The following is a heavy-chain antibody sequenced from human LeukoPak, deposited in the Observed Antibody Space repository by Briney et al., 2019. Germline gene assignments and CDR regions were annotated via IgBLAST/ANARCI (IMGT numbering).Heavy chain of an antibody. CDR1: GGSISSYY. D-gene: IGHD3-22*01. CDR3: ARDAAFPYYYDSSGYLNWFDP. J-gene: IGHJ5*02. V-gene: IGHV4-4*07. CDR2: IYTSGST. Sequence: SETLSLTCTVSGGSISSYYWSWIRQPAGKGLEWIGRIYTSGSTNYNPSLKSRVTMSVDTSKNQFSLKLSSVTAADTAVYYCARDAAFPYYYDSSGYLNWFDPWGQGTLVTVSS.